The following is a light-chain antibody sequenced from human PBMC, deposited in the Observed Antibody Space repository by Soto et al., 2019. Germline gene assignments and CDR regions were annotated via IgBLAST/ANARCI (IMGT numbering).Light chain of an antibody. CDR3: SSYTSSRSRL. CDR1: SSDVGAYNY. CDR2: EVT. V-gene: IGLV2-14*01. J-gene: IGLJ1*01. Sequence: QSVLTQPASVSGSPGQSITISCTGTSSDVGAYNYVSWYQHHPGKAPKLMIYEVTNRPSGVSDRFSGSKSGNTASLTISGLQAEDEADYYCSSYTSSRSRLFGTGTKVTVL.